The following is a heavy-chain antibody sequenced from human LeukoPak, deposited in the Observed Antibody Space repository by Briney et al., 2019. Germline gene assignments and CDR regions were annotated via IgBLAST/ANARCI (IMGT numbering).Heavy chain of an antibody. CDR3: ARGGTSYDGSEYFPYA. D-gene: IGHD3-22*01. CDR1: GYTFTDYY. V-gene: IGHV1-2*02. J-gene: IGHJ4*02. CDR2: INPYTTGT. Sequence: ASVEVSCKASGYTFTDYYIHWVRQAPGQGLEWMGWINPYTTGTNYAQDFQGRVTMTRDNSITTAYMELSRLRSDDTAVYYCARGGTSYDGSEYFPYAWGQGTLVTLSS.